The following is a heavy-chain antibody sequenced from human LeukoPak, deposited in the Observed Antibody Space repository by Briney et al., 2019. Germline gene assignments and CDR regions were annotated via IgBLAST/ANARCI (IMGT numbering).Heavy chain of an antibody. D-gene: IGHD3-22*01. V-gene: IGHV1-46*01. CDR1: GYTFTSYY. CDR2: INPSGGST. CDR3: ARDPPITMIVVGGGFDY. Sequence: ASVKVSCKASGYTFTSYYMHWVRQAPGQGLEWMGIINPSGGSTSYAQKFQGRVTMTRDTSTSTVYMELSSLRSEDTAVYYCARDPPITMIVVGGGFDYWGQGTLVTVSS. J-gene: IGHJ4*02.